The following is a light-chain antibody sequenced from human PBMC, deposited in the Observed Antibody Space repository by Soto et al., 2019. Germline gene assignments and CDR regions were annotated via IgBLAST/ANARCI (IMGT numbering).Light chain of an antibody. V-gene: IGKV3-20*01. CDR1: QSIDSKY. CDR2: GGS. J-gene: IGKJ5*01. CDR3: QQYAFSPRT. Sequence: EIVLTQSPGTLALSPGERATLSCRASQSIDSKYFSWYQQKPGQAPRLLIYGGSRRATGVPDRFSGAGSGTDFTLTISRLEPEDFAVFYCQQYAFSPRTFGHGTRLQIK.